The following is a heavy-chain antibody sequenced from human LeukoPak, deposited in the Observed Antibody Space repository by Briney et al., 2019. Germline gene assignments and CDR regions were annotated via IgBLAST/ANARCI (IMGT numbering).Heavy chain of an antibody. D-gene: IGHD3-3*01. V-gene: IGHV1-46*01. CDR1: GYTFTNYY. CDR3: ARVRPREYYDFWSGYSDAFDI. Sequence: ASVKVSCKASGYTFTNYYMHWVRQAPGQGLEWMGIINPSGGSTSYAQKFQGRVTMTRDTSTSTVYMELSSLRSEDTAVYYCARVRPREYYDFWSGYSDAFDIWGQGTMVTVSS. J-gene: IGHJ3*02. CDR2: INPSGGST.